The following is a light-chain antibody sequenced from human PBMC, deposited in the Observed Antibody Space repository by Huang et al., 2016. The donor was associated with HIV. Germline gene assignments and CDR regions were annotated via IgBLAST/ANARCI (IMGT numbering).Light chain of an antibody. V-gene: IGKV1-39*01. J-gene: IGKJ5*01. CDR3: QQSYGALSS. CDR1: QSVGTY. Sequence: IQMTQSPTSLSASVGDRVFISCRTSQSVGTYLNWYQQKPGKAPKLLISSASTLHTGVPSRFMGGGSGTVFTLTIRGLQFDDFATYFCQQSYGALSSFGPGTRL. CDR2: SAS.